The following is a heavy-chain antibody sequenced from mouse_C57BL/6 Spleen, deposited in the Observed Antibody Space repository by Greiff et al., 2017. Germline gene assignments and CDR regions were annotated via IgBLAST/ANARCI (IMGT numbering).Heavy chain of an antibody. Sequence: QVQLKESGAELARPGASVKLSCKASGYTFTSYGISWVKQRTGQGLEWIGEIYPRSGNTYYNEKFKGKATLTADKSSSTAYMELRSLTSEDSAVYFCSYYYGSRDWFAYWGQGTLATVSA. CDR2: IYPRSGNT. V-gene: IGHV1-81*01. CDR1: GYTFTSYG. J-gene: IGHJ3*01. D-gene: IGHD1-1*01. CDR3: SYYYGSRDWFAY.